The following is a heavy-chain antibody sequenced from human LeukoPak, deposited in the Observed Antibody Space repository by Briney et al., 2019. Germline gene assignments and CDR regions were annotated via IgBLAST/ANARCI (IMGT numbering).Heavy chain of an antibody. V-gene: IGHV3-11*04. J-gene: IGHJ3*02. CDR3: AKPLDGTYYYDSSGYLSAFDI. D-gene: IGHD3-22*01. Sequence: PGGSLRLSCVGSGFNFDDYYMSWIRQAPGKGLEWVSYISSSSGSMYYLDSVKGRFTISRDNAKNSLYLQMNSLRAEDTAVYYCAKPLDGTYYYDSSGYLSAFDIWGQGTMVTVSS. CDR2: ISSSSGSM. CDR1: GFNFDDYY.